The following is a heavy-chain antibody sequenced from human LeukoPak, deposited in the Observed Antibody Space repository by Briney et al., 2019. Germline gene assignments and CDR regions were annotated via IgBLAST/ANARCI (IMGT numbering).Heavy chain of an antibody. J-gene: IGHJ6*03. CDR2: INPNSGGT. CDR1: GYTFTGYF. D-gene: IGHD2-2*01. Sequence: ASVKVSCKASGYTFTGYFMHWVRQAPGQGLEWMGWINPNSGGTNYAQKFQGRVTMTRDTSISTAYMELSRLGSDDAAVYYCARGAVPVFYYYMDVWGKGTTVTVSS. CDR3: ARGAVPVFYYYMDV. V-gene: IGHV1-2*02.